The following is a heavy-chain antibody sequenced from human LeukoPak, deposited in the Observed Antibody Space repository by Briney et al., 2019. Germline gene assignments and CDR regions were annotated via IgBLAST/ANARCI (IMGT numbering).Heavy chain of an antibody. CDR1: GFTFSSYA. V-gene: IGHV3-23*01. Sequence: GGSLRLSCAASGFTFSSYAMSWVRQAPGKGLEWVSAISGSGGSTYYADSVKGRFTIFRDNSKNTLYLQMNSLRAEDTAVYYCAKDTDYGDYAHLGYWGQGTLVTVSS. D-gene: IGHD4-17*01. CDR2: ISGSGGST. CDR3: AKDTDYGDYAHLGY. J-gene: IGHJ4*02.